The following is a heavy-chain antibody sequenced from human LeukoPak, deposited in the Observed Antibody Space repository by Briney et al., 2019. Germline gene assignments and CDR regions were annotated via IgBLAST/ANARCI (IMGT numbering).Heavy chain of an antibody. CDR2: ISAYNGNT. CDR3: ARVAYYYDSSGNFDY. J-gene: IGHJ4*02. CDR1: GYTFTSYG. Sequence: ASVKVSCKASGYTFTSYGISWVRQAPGQGLEWMGWISAYNGNTNYAQKLQGRVTMTTDTSTSTAYMELRSLRSDDTAVYYCARVAYYYDSSGNFDYWGQGTLVTVSS. V-gene: IGHV1-18*01. D-gene: IGHD3-22*01.